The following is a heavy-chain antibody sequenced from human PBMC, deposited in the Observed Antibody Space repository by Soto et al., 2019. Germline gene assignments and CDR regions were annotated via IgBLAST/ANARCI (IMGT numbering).Heavy chain of an antibody. CDR3: TTVTTADYYFDY. Sequence: PGESLRLSCAASGLTFSDRYMDWVRQAPGKGLEWVGRIRKKTNSYTTEYAASVKGRFIISRDDSTNSLYLQMSSLKTEDTAVYYCTTVTTADYYFDYWGQGTLVTVSS. CDR2: IRKKTNSYTT. CDR1: GLTFSDRY. D-gene: IGHD4-17*01. J-gene: IGHJ4*02. V-gene: IGHV3-72*01.